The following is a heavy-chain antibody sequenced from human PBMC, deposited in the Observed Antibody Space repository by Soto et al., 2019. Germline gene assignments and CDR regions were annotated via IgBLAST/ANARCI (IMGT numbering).Heavy chain of an antibody. D-gene: IGHD6-19*01. V-gene: IGHV1-24*01. CDR3: ATGAEAVAGIDFDY. J-gene: IGHJ4*02. CDR1: GYTLTELS. Sequence: QVQLVQSGAEVKKPGASVKVSCKVSGYTLTELSMHWVRQAPGKGLEWMGGFDPEDGETIYAQKFQGRVTMTEDTXXDTAYMELSSLRSEDTAVYYCATGAEAVAGIDFDYWGQGTLVTVSS. CDR2: FDPEDGET.